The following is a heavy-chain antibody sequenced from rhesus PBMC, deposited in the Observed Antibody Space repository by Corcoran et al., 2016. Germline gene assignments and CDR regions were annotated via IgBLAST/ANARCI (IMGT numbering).Heavy chain of an antibody. CDR1: GGPVSSSNW. CDR3: ARDYCSGGVCYNFDY. CDR2: ISGSSGST. V-gene: IGHV4-65*01. Sequence: QVQLQESGQGLVKPSETLSLTCAVSGGPVSSSNWWSWIRQPPGQGLEWIGYISGSSGSTYYNPSLKSRVTISTDTSKNQFSLKLSSVTAADTAVYYCARDYCSGGVCYNFDYWGQGVLVTVSS. J-gene: IGHJ4*01. D-gene: IGHD2-39*02.